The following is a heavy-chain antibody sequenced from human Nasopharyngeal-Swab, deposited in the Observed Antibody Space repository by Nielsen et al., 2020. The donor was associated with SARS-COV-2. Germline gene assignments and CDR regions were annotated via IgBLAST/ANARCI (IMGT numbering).Heavy chain of an antibody. J-gene: IGHJ6*03. CDR2: MNPNSGNT. CDR3: ARGFIVATIFHYYYYMDV. V-gene: IGHV1-8*01. Sequence: WVRQAPGQGLEWVGWMNPNSGNTGYAQKFQGRVTMTRNTSISTAYMELSSLRSEDTAVYYCARGFIVATIFHYYYYMDVWGKGTTVTVSS. D-gene: IGHD5-12*01.